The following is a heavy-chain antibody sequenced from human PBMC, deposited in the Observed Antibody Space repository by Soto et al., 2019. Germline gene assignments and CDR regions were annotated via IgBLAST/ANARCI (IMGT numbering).Heavy chain of an antibody. CDR2: IDWDDDK. Sequence: VPTLVNPTQTLTLTCTFSGFSLSTSGMCVSWIRQPPGKALEWLALIDWDDDKYYSTSLKTRLTISKDTSKNQVVLTMTNMDPVDTATYYSARMKYYDSSGYNGWVPNWFDPWGQGTLVTVSS. J-gene: IGHJ5*02. D-gene: IGHD3-22*01. V-gene: IGHV2-70*01. CDR1: GFSLSTSGMC. CDR3: ARMKYYDSSGYNGWVPNWFDP.